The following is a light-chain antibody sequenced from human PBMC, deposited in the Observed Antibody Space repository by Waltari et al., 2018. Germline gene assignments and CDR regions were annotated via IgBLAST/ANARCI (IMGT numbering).Light chain of an antibody. CDR1: AMPRQY. CDR2: HDT. CDR3: QSADGSGTYVV. Sequence: SYELTQPPSVSVSPGQTASITCSGDAMPRQYAYWYQQNPGQAPMLMIYHDTQRPSEIPERFSGSSSGTTVSLTISEVQAEDEADYYCQSADGSGTYVVFGGGTKLTVL. J-gene: IGLJ2*01. V-gene: IGLV3-25*03.